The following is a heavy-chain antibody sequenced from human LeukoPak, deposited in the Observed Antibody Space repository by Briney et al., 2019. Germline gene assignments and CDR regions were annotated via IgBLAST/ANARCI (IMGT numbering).Heavy chain of an antibody. Sequence: GGSLRLSCTASGFTFSSYSLYWVRQAPGKGLECVAVISYHESNKYYADSVKGRFTISRDNSKDTLFLQMNSLRAEDTAVYYCARNVESAYYDFGDGMDVWGQGTTVTVSS. CDR1: GFTFSSYS. V-gene: IGHV3-30-3*01. J-gene: IGHJ6*02. CDR3: ARNVESAYYDFGDGMDV. CDR2: ISYHESNK. D-gene: IGHD3-3*01.